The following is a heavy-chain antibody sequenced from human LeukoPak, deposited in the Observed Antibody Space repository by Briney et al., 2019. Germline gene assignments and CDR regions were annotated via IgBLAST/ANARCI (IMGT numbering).Heavy chain of an antibody. D-gene: IGHD1-26*01. CDR2: ISFSGGST. V-gene: IGHV3-23*01. CDR1: GFTFSGSA. CDR3: ARDSIVGAPFAY. Sequence: GGSLRLSCAASGFTFSGSAMSWVRQAPGKGLEWVSLISFSGGSTYYADSVKGRFTISRDNSKDTLYLQMNSLRDEDTAVYYCARDSIVGAPFAYWGQGTLVTVSS. J-gene: IGHJ4*02.